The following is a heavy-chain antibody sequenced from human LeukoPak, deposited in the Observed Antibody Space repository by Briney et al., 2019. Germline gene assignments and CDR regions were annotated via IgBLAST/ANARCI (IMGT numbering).Heavy chain of an antibody. Sequence: GASVKVSCKASGYTFTSYDINWVRQATGQGLEWMGWMNPNSGNTGYAQKFQGRVTITRNTSISTAYMELSSLRSEDTAVYYCARDPGDDIFVEGGHDAFDIWGQGTMVTVSS. CDR3: ARDPGDDIFVEGGHDAFDI. CDR1: GYTFTSYD. V-gene: IGHV1-8*03. CDR2: MNPNSGNT. J-gene: IGHJ3*02. D-gene: IGHD3-9*01.